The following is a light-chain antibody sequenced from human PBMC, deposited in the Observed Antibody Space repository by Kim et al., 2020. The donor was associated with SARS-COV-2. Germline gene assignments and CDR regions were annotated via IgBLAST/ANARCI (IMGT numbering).Light chain of an antibody. J-gene: IGLJ3*02. CDR1: RSNIGSNV. CDR3: VAWDDSLNGSV. V-gene: IGLV1-44*01. CDR2: SND. Sequence: QSVLTQPPSASGTPGQRVTISCSGNRSNIGSNVVNWYQQLPGTAPKLLIYSNDYRPSGVPARFSGSKSGTSASLAISGLQSEDEADYYCVAWDDSLNGSVFGGGTKVTVL.